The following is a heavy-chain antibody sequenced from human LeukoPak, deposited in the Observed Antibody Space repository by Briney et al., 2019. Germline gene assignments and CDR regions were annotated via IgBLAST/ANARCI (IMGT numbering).Heavy chain of an antibody. D-gene: IGHD3-3*01. V-gene: IGHV1-18*01. CDR2: ISAYNGNT. J-gene: IGHJ4*02. CDR1: GYTFTSYG. CDR3: ARDRSLGYYDFWSGYYGPDY. Sequence: ASVKVSSKASGYTFTSYGISWVRQAPGQGLEWMGWISAYNGNTNYAQKLQGRVTMTTDTSTSTAYMELRSLRSDDTAVYYCARDRSLGYYDFWSGYYGPDYWGQGTLVTVSS.